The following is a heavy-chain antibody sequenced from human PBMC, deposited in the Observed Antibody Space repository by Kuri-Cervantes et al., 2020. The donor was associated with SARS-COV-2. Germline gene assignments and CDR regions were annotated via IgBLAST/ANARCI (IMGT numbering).Heavy chain of an antibody. D-gene: IGHD3-22*01. Sequence: ASVKVSCKTSGYTFINYDINWVRQATGQGLEWMGWMNPNSGNTGYAQKFQGRVTMTRNTSISTAYMELSSLRSEDTAVYYCARVKYYDSSGYYGPHYYYYYYMDVWGKGTTVTVSS. V-gene: IGHV1-8*02. CDR2: MNPNSGNT. CDR1: GYTFINYD. J-gene: IGHJ6*03. CDR3: ARVKYYDSSGYYGPHYYYYYYMDV.